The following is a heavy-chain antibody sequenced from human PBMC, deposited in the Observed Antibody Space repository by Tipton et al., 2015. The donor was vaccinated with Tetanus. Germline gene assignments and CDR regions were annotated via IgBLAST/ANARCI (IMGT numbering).Heavy chain of an antibody. D-gene: IGHD1-26*01. V-gene: IGHV4-31*03. CDR1: GGSISSGGYY. CDR3: ARDQARGARGWNYFDY. J-gene: IGHJ4*02. Sequence: LVKPTQTLSLTCTVSGGSISSGGYYWSWIRQHPGKGLEWIGDIYYSGSTYYNTSLKSRVTISVDTSKNQFSLKLNSGTAADTAVYYCARDQARGARGWNYFDYWGQGTLVTVSS. CDR2: IYYSGST.